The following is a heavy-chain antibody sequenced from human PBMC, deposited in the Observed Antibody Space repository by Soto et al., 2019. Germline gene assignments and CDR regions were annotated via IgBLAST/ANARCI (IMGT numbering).Heavy chain of an antibody. V-gene: IGHV3-7*01. Sequence: LLVESGGGLVQPGGSLRLSCAASGFAFRGYWMSWIRQAPGKGLQWVANIKQDGSEKFSVDSVEGRFSISRDNANYSLSLQMNSLRGDDTAVYYCARQCDWFSIWGPGTAVPVSS. CDR2: IKQDGSEK. CDR1: GFAFRGYW. CDR3: ARQCDWFSI. D-gene: IGHD3-9*01. J-gene: IGHJ6*02.